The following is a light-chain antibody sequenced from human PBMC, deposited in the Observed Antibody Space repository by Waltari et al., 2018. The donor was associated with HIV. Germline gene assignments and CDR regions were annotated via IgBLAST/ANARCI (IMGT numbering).Light chain of an antibody. J-gene: IGKJ2*01. V-gene: IGKV3-20*01. CDR1: QIVSSSY. CDR2: GAS. CDR3: QQWGT. Sequence: VLPQSPGTLSLSPGDRATLAWRASQIVSSSYLAWFQQKPGQVPRLLIYGASNRATGTPDRFSGSGSGTDFTLTISRLEPEDFAVYYCQQWGTFGQGTKLEIK.